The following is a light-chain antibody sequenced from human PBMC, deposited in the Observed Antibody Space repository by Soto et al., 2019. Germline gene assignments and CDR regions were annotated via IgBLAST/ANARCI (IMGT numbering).Light chain of an antibody. Sequence: DIQMTQSPSSLSASVGDRVTITCRASQGILTYLAWYQQKPGQVPELLIQAASTLQPGVPSRFSGSGSGTEFTLTISSLQPEDFATYYCQQYNSYPITFGQGTRLEIK. V-gene: IGKV1-27*01. CDR2: AAS. CDR3: QQYNSYPIT. CDR1: QGILTY. J-gene: IGKJ5*01.